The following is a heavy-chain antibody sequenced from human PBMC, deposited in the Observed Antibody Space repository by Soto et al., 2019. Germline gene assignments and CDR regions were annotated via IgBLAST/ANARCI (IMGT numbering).Heavy chain of an antibody. CDR1: GYTFTSYA. J-gene: IGHJ4*02. CDR3: ATLALDSEFDY. CDR2: INAGNGNT. D-gene: IGHD1-1*01. V-gene: IGHV1-3*01. Sequence: ASVKVSCKASGYTFTSYAMHWVRQAPGQRLEWMGWINAGNGNTKYSQKFQGRVTITRDTSASTAYMEPSSLRSEDTAVYYCATLALDSEFDYWGQGTLVTVSS.